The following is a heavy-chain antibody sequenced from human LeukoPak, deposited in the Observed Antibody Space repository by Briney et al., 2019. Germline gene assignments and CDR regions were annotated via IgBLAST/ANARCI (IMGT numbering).Heavy chain of an antibody. V-gene: IGHV4-34*01. Sequence: SETLSLTCAVYGGSFSRYYWSWIRQSPGKGLAWIAEIDHRGDTNYNPSVKSRVTISVDTSKNQFSLKLRSLSAADTALYYCARGATISETGYFDFWGQGTPVTVSS. CDR3: ARGATISETGYFDF. CDR1: GGSFSRYY. D-gene: IGHD5-24*01. CDR2: IDHRGDT. J-gene: IGHJ4*03.